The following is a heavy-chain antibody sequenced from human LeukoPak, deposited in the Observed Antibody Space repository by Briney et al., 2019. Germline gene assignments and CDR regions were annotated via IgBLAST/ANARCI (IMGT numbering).Heavy chain of an antibody. CDR3: LRGDRRDY. V-gene: IGHV3-21*06. CDR1: EFTFNTYS. Sequence: GGSLRLSCEASEFTFNTYSMNWARQAPGKGLEWVSSIDSSGDYMFYADSVKGRFIISRDNAKDSLYLQMNSLRVEDTAVYYCLRGDRRDYWGQGTLVTVSS. CDR2: IDSSGDYM. J-gene: IGHJ4*02.